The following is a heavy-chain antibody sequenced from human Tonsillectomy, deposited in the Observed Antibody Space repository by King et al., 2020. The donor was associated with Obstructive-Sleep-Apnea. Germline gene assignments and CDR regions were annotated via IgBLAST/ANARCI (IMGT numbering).Heavy chain of an antibody. CDR1: GLTFTSAW. CDR3: TTGDPRRD. V-gene: IGHV3-15*01. Sequence: VQLVESGGGLVEPGGSLRLSCTASGLTFTSAWMSWGRQAPGKGPERVGRIKSRYDGGTPDYAAFVKGRFTISRDDSKNTIDLQMSSLQGEDTAIYYCTTGDPRRDWGQGTLVTVSS. J-gene: IGHJ4*02. CDR2: IKSRYDGGTP.